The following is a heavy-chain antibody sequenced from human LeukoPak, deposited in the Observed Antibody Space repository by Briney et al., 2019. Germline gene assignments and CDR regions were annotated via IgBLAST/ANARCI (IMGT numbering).Heavy chain of an antibody. V-gene: IGHV4-39*07. CDR2: IYYSGST. Sequence: PSETLSLTCTVSGGSISSSSYYWGWIRQPPGKGLEWIGSIYYSGSTYYNPSLKSRVTISVDTSKSQFSLKLSSVTAADTAVYYCARDKPKQRQWELLGRRGSYFDYWGQGTLVTVSS. CDR3: ARDKPKQRQWELLGRRGSYFDY. J-gene: IGHJ4*02. CDR1: GGSISSSSYY. D-gene: IGHD1-26*01.